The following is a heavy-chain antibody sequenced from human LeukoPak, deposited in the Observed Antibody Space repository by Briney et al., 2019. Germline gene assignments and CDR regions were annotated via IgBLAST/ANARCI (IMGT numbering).Heavy chain of an antibody. V-gene: IGHV4-59*08. D-gene: IGHD2-2*01. J-gene: IGHJ3*02. CDR2: IYYSGST. Sequence: SETLSLTCTVSGGSISSYYWSWIRQPPGNGLEWIGYIYYSGSTNYNPSLKSRVTISVDTSKNQFSLDLSSVTAADTAVYYCARQKCTSTSCLTKNAFDIWGQGTMVTVSS. CDR3: ARQKCTSTSCLTKNAFDI. CDR1: GGSISSYY.